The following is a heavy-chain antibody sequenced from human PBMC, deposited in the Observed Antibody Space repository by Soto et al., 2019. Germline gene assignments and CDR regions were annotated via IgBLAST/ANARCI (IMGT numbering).Heavy chain of an antibody. V-gene: IGHV1-69*04. Sequence: ASVKVSCKASGGTFSSYTISWVRQAPGQGLEWMGRIIPILGIANYAQKFQGRVTITADKSTSTAYMELSSLRSEDTAVYYCAREPYCSGGSCYFDYWGQGTLVTVSS. J-gene: IGHJ4*02. CDR1: GGTFSSYT. CDR3: AREPYCSGGSCYFDY. CDR2: IIPILGIA. D-gene: IGHD2-15*01.